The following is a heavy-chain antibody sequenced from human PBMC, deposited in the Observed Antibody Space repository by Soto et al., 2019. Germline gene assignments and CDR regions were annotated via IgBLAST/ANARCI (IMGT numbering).Heavy chain of an antibody. D-gene: IGHD1-7*01. V-gene: IGHV4-34*01. Sequence: SETLSLTCAVYGGSFSGYYWSWIRQPPGKGLEWIGEINHSGSTNYNPSLKSRVTISVDTSKNQFSLKLSSVTAADTAVYYCARSKNRWNYARGYYYYMDVWGKGTTVTVSS. CDR2: INHSGST. CDR1: GGSFSGYY. J-gene: IGHJ6*03. CDR3: ARSKNRWNYARGYYYYMDV.